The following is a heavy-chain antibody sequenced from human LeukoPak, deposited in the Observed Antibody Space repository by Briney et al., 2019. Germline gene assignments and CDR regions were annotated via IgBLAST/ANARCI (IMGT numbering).Heavy chain of an antibody. J-gene: IGHJ4*02. CDR1: GGSFSGYY. V-gene: IGHV4-34*01. Sequence: SETLSLTCAVYGGSFSGYYWSWIRQPPGKGLEWIGEINHSGSSNYNPSLKSRVTISVDTSKNQFSLKLSSVTAADTAVYYCARGRGIVVVTAIISKYYFDYWGQGTLVTVSS. CDR3: ARGRGIVVVTAIISKYYFDY. CDR2: INHSGSS. D-gene: IGHD2-21*02.